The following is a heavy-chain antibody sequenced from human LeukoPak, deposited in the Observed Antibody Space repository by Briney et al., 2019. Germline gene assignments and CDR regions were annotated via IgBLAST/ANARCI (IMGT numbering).Heavy chain of an antibody. J-gene: IGHJ4*02. V-gene: IGHV3-23*01. Sequence: PGGSLRLSCAASGFTFSSYAMSWVRQAPGKGLEWVSAISGSGGSTYYADSVKGRFTIFRDNSKNTLYLQMNSLRAEDTAVYYCVRGWASKGIVVVITTRGGFFDYWGQGTLVTVSS. D-gene: IGHD3-22*01. CDR2: ISGSGGST. CDR1: GFTFSSYA. CDR3: VRGWASKGIVVVITTRGGFFDY.